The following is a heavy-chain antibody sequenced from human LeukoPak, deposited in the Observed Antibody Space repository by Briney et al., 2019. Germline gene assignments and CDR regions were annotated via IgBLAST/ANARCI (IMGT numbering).Heavy chain of an antibody. V-gene: IGHV3-7*01. CDR1: GFTSSSYW. D-gene: IGHD3-9*01. CDR3: ARDPGYGPDY. CDR2: IKQDGSEK. Sequence: SGGSLRLSCAASGFTSSSYWMTWVRQAPGKGLEWVANIKQDGSEKYYVDSVKGRFTISRDNAKNSVYLQMNSLRAEDTAVYDCARDPGYGPDYWGQGTLVIVSS. J-gene: IGHJ4*02.